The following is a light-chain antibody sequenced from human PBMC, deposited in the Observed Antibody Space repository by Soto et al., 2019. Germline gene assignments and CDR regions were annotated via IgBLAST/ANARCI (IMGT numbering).Light chain of an antibody. V-gene: IGKV3-20*01. Sequence: EIVLTQSPGTLSLSPGERATLSCRASQSVSSSYLAWYQQKPGQAPRLLIYGASSRATGIPDRFSGSGSGTDFTLTISRLEPEDCAVYYCQQYGSSPYTFGQETKLEIK. CDR2: GAS. CDR1: QSVSSSY. J-gene: IGKJ2*01. CDR3: QQYGSSPYT.